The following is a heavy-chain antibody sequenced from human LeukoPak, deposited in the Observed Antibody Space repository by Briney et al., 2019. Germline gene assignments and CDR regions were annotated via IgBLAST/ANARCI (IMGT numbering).Heavy chain of an antibody. D-gene: IGHD1-26*01. J-gene: IGHJ6*03. Sequence: ASVKVSCKASGYTFTGYYMHWVRQDPGQGLEWMGWINPNSVGTNYAQKFQGRVTMTRDTSISTAYMELSRLRSDDTAVYYCARGMEPYYYMDVWGKGTTVTVSS. CDR3: ARGMEPYYYMDV. V-gene: IGHV1-2*02. CDR2: INPNSVGT. CDR1: GYTFTGYY.